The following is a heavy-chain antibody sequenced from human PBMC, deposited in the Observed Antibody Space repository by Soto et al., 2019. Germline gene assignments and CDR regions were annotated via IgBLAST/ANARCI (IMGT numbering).Heavy chain of an antibody. Sequence: QVQLVESGGGVVQPGRSLGVSCAASGFTSRTNAMHWVRQAPGKGLEWVAVISYDGNNKYYADSVKGRFTISRDNSKNTLYLQMNSLRAEDTAAYYCAKNGYSSGWYGDYWGQGTLVTVSS. CDR2: ISYDGNNK. CDR3: AKNGYSSGWYGDY. CDR1: GFTSRTNA. V-gene: IGHV3-30*18. D-gene: IGHD6-19*01. J-gene: IGHJ4*02.